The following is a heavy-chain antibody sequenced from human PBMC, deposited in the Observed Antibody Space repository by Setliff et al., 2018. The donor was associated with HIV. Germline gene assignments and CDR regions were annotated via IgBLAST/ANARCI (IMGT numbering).Heavy chain of an antibody. CDR2: INHSGTT. Sequence: SETLSLTCTVSGGPLSGYFWTRIRQTPDKGLEWIGDINHSGTTNYNLSLKSRTTLSLDTSKNQLSLKLTSVVAADTGLYFCARGRDASTWYLSHFYSYYYLDVWGNGTTVTVSS. J-gene: IGHJ6*03. CDR3: ARGRDASTWYLSHFYSYYYLDV. CDR1: GGPLSGYF. V-gene: IGHV4-34*01. D-gene: IGHD6-13*01.